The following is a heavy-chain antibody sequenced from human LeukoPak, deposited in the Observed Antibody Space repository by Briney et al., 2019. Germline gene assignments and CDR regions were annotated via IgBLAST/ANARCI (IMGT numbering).Heavy chain of an antibody. V-gene: IGHV4-59*11. D-gene: IGHD6-13*01. CDR3: ASRPAGSTWYGVFDY. J-gene: IGHJ4*02. Sequence: ASETLSLTCSVSGGSINSHYWSWIRQPPGKGLEWIGYVFNGGSTNYNPSLKSRVTMSLDTSRDQFSLRLSSVTTADTAIYYCASRPAGSTWYGVFDYWSQGTLVTVSS. CDR1: GGSINSHY. CDR2: VFNGGST.